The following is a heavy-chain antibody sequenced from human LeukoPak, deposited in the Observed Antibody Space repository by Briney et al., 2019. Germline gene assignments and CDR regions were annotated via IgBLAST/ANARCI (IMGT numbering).Heavy chain of an antibody. D-gene: IGHD4-11*01. CDR1: GFTFSSYA. CDR3: VKDPLTTVTTYYGMDV. J-gene: IGHJ6*02. Sequence: PGGSLRLSCSASGFTFSSYAMHWVRQAPGKGLEYVSAISSNGGSTYYADSVKGRFTISRDNSKNTLYLQMSSLRAEDTAVYYRVKDPLTTVTTYYGMDVWGQGITVTVSS. V-gene: IGHV3-64D*09. CDR2: ISSNGGST.